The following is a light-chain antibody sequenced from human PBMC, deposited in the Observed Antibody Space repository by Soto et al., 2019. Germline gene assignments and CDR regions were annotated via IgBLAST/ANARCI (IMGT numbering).Light chain of an antibody. CDR2: GAS. J-gene: IGKJ5*01. Sequence: EIVLTQSPGTLSLSPGERVTLSCRASQSFSSSYLAWYQQKPGQAPRLLIYGASSRATGFPDRFSGSGSGTDFTLTISRLEPEDFAVYYCQQYGTSRITFGQGTRLEIK. CDR3: QQYGTSRIT. V-gene: IGKV3-20*01. CDR1: QSFSSSY.